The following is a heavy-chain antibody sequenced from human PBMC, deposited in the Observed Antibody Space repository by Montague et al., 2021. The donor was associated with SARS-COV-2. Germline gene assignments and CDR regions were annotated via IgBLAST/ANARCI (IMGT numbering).Heavy chain of an antibody. CDR3: ARWYYGSGSYPH. CDR2: IYHSGGT. J-gene: IGHJ4*02. CDR1: GYSISSGYY. D-gene: IGHD3-10*01. V-gene: IGHV4-38-2*01. Sequence: SETLSLTCSVSGYSISSGYYWGWIRQPPGKGLEWIGNIYHSGGTYYSPSLKSRVTVSVDTSKHQFSLRLSSVTAADTAVYYCARWYYGSGSYPHWGQGTLVTVSS.